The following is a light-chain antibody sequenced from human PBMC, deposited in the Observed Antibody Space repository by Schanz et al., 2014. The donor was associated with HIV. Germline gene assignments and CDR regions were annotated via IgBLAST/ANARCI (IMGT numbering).Light chain of an antibody. CDR2: LEGSGSY. Sequence: QPVLTQSSSASASLGSSVKLTCTLSSGHSSYIIAWHQQQPGKAPRYLMKLEGSGSYNKGSGVPDRFSGSSSGADRYLTISNLQSEDEADYYCQTWDTSFHVVFGGGTKLTVL. J-gene: IGLJ2*01. V-gene: IGLV4-60*03. CDR1: SGHSSYI. CDR3: QTWDTSFHVV.